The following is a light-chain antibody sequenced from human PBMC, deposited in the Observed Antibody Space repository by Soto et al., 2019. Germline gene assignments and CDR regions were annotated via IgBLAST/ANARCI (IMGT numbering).Light chain of an antibody. CDR1: QGISSY. Sequence: DIQLTQSPSFLSASVGDRVTITCRASQGISSYLAWYQQKPGKAPKLLIYAASTLQSGVPSRFSGSGSGTEITLTISSLQPDDFATYYCQQYNSYSFTFGQGTRLEIK. CDR2: AAS. CDR3: QQYNSYSFT. J-gene: IGKJ5*01. V-gene: IGKV1-9*01.